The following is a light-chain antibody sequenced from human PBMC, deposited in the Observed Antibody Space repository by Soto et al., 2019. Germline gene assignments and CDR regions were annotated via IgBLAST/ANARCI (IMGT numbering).Light chain of an antibody. CDR1: HDIRTY. V-gene: IGKV1-9*01. Sequence: DIHLSQSPSLLSASVGDRFTITCRASHDIRTYLAWYQQKPGKAPKLMIYEASTLQSGVPSRFRGSGSGTEFTLTISGLLPEDFDTYHCQQLNTLPFTFGQGTRLEIK. CDR2: EAS. J-gene: IGKJ5*01. CDR3: QQLNTLPFT.